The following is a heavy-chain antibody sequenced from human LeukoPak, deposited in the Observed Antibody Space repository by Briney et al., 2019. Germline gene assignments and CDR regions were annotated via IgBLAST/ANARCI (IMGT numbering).Heavy chain of an antibody. Sequence: GGSLRLSCTASGFNFILFSMNWVRQAPGKGLEWVSYISSDSSTIYYADSVKGRFTISRDNAKNSVFLQMHSLRDEDTAVYFCARDVMARMGWPDPWGQGTRVTVSS. CDR1: GFNFILFS. J-gene: IGHJ5*02. CDR2: ISSDSSTI. CDR3: ARDVMARMGWPDP. V-gene: IGHV3-48*02. D-gene: IGHD3-16*01.